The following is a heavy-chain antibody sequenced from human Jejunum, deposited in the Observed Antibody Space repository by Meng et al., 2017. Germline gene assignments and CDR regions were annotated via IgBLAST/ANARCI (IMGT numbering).Heavy chain of an antibody. Sequence: QLQLQESGPGLVKPSGTLSPTCGVSVGSISSSNRWSWVRQSPGKGLEWIGEMYHGGDTNYNPSLETRVTISTDTSRNEFSLKLRSVTAADTAVYYCARDWGCRDGSCFSGLLEYWGQGILVTVSS. CDR2: MYHGGDT. CDR1: VGSISSSNR. D-gene: IGHD2-15*01. J-gene: IGHJ4*02. CDR3: ARDWGCRDGSCFSGLLEY. V-gene: IGHV4-4*02.